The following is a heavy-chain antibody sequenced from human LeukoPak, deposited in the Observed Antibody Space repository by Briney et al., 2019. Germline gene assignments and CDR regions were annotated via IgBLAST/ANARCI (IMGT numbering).Heavy chain of an antibody. CDR2: ITGSTRTT. CDR1: GFPFSSYG. J-gene: IGHJ3*02. CDR3: ARGRDGYNLVDAFDI. Sequence: GGSLRLSCAASGFPFSSYGMNWVRQAPGQGLKWVSTITGSTRTTYYADSLKGRFTISRDNAKNSLYLQMNSLRAEDTAVYYCARGRDGYNLVDAFDIWGQGIMVTVSS. D-gene: IGHD5-24*01. V-gene: IGHV3-21*01.